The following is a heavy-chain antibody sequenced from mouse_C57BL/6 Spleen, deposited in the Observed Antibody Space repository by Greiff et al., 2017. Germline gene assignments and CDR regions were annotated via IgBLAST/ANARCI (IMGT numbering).Heavy chain of an antibody. J-gene: IGHJ2*01. CDR2: LNPSNGGT. Sequence: VKLQQPGTELVKPGASVKLSCKASGYTFTSYWMHWVKQRPGQGLEWIGNLNPSNGGTNYTEKFKSKATLTVDKSSSTAYMQISSLTSEDSAVYYCARGRGNDFDYWGQGTTLTVSS. D-gene: IGHD2-1*01. CDR1: GYTFTSYW. CDR3: ARGRGNDFDY. V-gene: IGHV1-53*01.